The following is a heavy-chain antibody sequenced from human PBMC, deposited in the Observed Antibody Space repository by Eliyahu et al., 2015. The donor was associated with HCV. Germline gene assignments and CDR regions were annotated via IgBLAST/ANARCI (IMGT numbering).Heavy chain of an antibody. V-gene: IGHV1-24*01. D-gene: IGHD1-7*01. CDR3: ATHAPSDLGITGTINLDY. J-gene: IGHJ4*02. CDR1: GXTPXXLS. Sequence: QVQLVQSGAEVKKPGASVKVSCKVSGXTPXXLSMHWVRQAPGKGLEWMGGFDPEDGETIYAQKFQGRVTMTEDTSTDTAYMELSSLRSEDTAVYYCATHAPSDLGITGTINLDYWGQGTLVTVSS. CDR2: FDPEDGET.